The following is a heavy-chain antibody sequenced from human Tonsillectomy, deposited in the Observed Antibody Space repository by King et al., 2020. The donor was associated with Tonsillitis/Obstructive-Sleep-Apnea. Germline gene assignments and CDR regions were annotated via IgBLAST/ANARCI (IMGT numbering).Heavy chain of an antibody. D-gene: IGHD3-3*01. J-gene: IGHJ3*02. CDR2: IYWDGDK. CDR3: ARGTYDSDAFDI. CDR1: GFSLTTGGVG. V-gene: IGHV2-5*02. Sequence: LTLKESGPTLVKPTQTLTLTCTFSGFSLTTGGVGVDWIRQPPGKALEWLALIYWDGDKRYSPSLKSRLTITKDTSKNQVVLTMTNMDPVDTATYYCARGTYDSDAFDIWGQGTMVTVSS.